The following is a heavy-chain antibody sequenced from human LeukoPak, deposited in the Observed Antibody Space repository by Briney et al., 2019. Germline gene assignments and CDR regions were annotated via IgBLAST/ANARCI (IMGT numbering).Heavy chain of an antibody. Sequence: GASVKVSCKSSGYTFIRDDINWVRQAPGQGLDWMGWISADDGHTNYAQHLQDRLTMTTDTSTSTAYMELRSLTSDDMAVYYCARANYETRGNLYAGPLNWFESWGQGTLVTVSS. CDR3: ARANYETRGNLYAGPLNWFES. CDR2: ISADDGHT. D-gene: IGHD3-16*01. CDR1: GYTFIRDD. J-gene: IGHJ5*01. V-gene: IGHV1-18*03.